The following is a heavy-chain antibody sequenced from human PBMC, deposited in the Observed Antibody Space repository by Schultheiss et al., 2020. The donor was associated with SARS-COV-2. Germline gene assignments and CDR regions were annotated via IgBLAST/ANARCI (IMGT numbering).Heavy chain of an antibody. D-gene: IGHD1-26*01. CDR1: GFTFSSYG. CDR3: AKGGIVGATPFDY. J-gene: IGHJ4*02. Sequence: GGSLRLSCAASGFTFSSYGMHWVRQAPGKGLEWVAVIWFDGSEKYYADSVKGRFTISRDNSKNTLYLQMNSLRAEDTAVYYCAKGGIVGATPFDYWGQGTLVTVSS. CDR2: IWFDGSEK. V-gene: IGHV3-30*02.